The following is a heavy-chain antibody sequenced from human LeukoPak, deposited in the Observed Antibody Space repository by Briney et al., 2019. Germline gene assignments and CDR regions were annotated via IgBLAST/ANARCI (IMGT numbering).Heavy chain of an antibody. CDR2: ISDSGGRT. Sequence: GGSLRLSCAVSGITLSNYGMSWVRQAPGKGLEWVAGISDSGGRTKYADSVKGRFTVSRDNSKNTLYLQMNSLRAEDTAVYFCAKRGVVIRVILVGFHKEAYYFDSWGQGALVTVSS. CDR1: GITLSNYG. D-gene: IGHD3-22*01. J-gene: IGHJ4*02. CDR3: AKRGVVIRVILVGFHKEAYYFDS. V-gene: IGHV3-23*01.